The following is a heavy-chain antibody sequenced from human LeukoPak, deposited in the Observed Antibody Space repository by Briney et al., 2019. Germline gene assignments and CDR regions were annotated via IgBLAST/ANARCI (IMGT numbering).Heavy chain of an antibody. CDR2: ISAYNGNT. D-gene: IGHD3-22*01. V-gene: IGHV1-18*01. CDR1: GYTFTSYG. J-gene: IGHJ4*02. CDR3: ARDSHYYDRSGYPDY. Sequence: ASVKVSCKASGYTFTSYGISWVRQAPGQGLEWMGWISAYNGNTNYAQKFQGRVTMTTDTSASTAYMELRSLRSDDTAVYYRARDSHYYDRSGYPDYWGQGTLVTVSS.